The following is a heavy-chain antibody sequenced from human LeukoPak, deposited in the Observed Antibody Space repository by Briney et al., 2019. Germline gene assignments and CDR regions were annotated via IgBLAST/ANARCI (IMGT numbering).Heavy chain of an antibody. D-gene: IGHD2-21*01. J-gene: IGHJ6*03. V-gene: IGHV3-48*02. CDR3: ARAPTPYFTYYMDV. Sequence: GGALRLSCAASGFSFSGFGMNWVRQAPGKGLDWISYIGSSGSAGGNIYYAVSVKGRFTVSRDTGKDSLFLQMNSLQDADTAVYYCARAPTPYFTYYMDVWGKGTTVTVSS. CDR2: IGSSGSAGGNI. CDR1: GFSFSGFG.